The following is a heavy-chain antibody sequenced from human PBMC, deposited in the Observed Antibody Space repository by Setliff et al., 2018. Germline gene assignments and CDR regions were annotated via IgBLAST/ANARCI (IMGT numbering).Heavy chain of an antibody. J-gene: IGHJ4*02. CDR3: AHRDAIAGPFDY. D-gene: IGHD6-13*01. CDR2: IYWNDNT. CDR1: GFSLTTNGVG. V-gene: IGHV2-5*01. Sequence: ESGPTLVNPTQTLTLTCTFSGFSLTTNGVGVGWIRQPPGKALEWLALIYWNDNTPYNPSLKSRFSITKDTSKNQVVLTLTSVEPAATATYYCAHRDAIAGPFDYWGQGTLVTVSS.